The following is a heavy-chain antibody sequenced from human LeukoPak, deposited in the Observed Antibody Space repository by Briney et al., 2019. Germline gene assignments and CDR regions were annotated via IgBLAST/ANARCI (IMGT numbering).Heavy chain of an antibody. CDR3: AKAYDSSGLFNAFDI. CDR2: SSWDSSRL. CDR1: GFTFDDFA. D-gene: IGHD3-22*01. V-gene: IGHV3-9*01. J-gene: IGHJ3*02. Sequence: GGSLTLSCAASGFTFDDFAMHWVRQSPAKGLEGVSGSSWDSSRLGYADSVKGRFTISRDNAKNSLYLEMKSLRAEDTGVYYCAKAYDSSGLFNAFDIWGKGTMVTVSS.